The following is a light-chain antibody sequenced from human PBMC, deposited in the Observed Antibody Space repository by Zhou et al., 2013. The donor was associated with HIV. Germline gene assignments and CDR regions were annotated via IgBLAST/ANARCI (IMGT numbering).Light chain of an antibody. CDR3: QQSYNTPLT. Sequence: DIQMTQSPSSLSASVGDRVTITCRASQTIINYLNWYQQKPGKAPKLLIYAASSLQGGVPSRFSGSGSGTDFTLTISSLQPEDFATYYCQQSYNTPLTFGPGTKVDIK. V-gene: IGKV1-39*01. J-gene: IGKJ3*01. CDR1: QTIINY. CDR2: AAS.